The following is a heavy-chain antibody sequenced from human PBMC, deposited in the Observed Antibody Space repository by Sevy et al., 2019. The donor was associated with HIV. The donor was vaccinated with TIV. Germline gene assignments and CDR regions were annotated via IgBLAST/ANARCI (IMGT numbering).Heavy chain of an antibody. CDR3: ARRGYYDSSGYYTYGMDV. J-gene: IGHJ6*02. D-gene: IGHD3-22*01. Sequence: GESLKISCKGSGYSFTNYWIGWVRQMPGKGLEWMGMIYPGDSDTRYSPSFQGQVTISATKSISTAYLQWSSLKASDTAMYYCARRGYYDSSGYYTYGMDVWGQGTTVIVSS. V-gene: IGHV5-51*01. CDR1: GYSFTNYW. CDR2: IYPGDSDT.